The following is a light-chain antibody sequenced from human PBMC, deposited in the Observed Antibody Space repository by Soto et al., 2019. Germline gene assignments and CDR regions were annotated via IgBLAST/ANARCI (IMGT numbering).Light chain of an antibody. CDR2: GAS. Sequence: EIVLTQSPGTLSLSPGASATLSCRASQTVSSTYLAWYQQKAGQAPRLLIYGASTRATGIPARFSGSGSGTEFTLTISSLQSEDLAVYYGQQYNNWPYTFGQGTKVDIK. CDR3: QQYNNWPYT. V-gene: IGKV3-15*01. CDR1: QTVSSTY. J-gene: IGKJ2*01.